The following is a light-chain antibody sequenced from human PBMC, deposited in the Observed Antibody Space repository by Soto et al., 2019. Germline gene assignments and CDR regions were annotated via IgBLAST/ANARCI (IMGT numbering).Light chain of an antibody. J-gene: IGLJ1*01. CDR2: DVS. CDR3: YSYAGSSTYV. CDR1: SSDVGGYNL. Sequence: QSALTQPASVSGSPGQSITISCIGTSSDVGGYNLVSWYQQHPGKVPKLMIYDVSKRPAGVSNRFSGSTSGNTASLTISGLQAEDEADYYCYSYAGSSTYVFGTGTKLTVL. V-gene: IGLV2-23*02.